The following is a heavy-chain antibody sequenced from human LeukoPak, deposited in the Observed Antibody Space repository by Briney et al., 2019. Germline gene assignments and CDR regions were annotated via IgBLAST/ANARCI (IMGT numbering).Heavy chain of an antibody. D-gene: IGHD6-19*01. J-gene: IGHJ3*02. CDR1: GFSFNDYS. CDR3: AKDQGGSGWYDAFDI. V-gene: IGHV3-21*01. Sequence: GGSLRLSCAASGFSFNDYSMNWVRQAPGEGLEWVSSISNSGHYIYNADSVRGRFTISRDVTRNSLYLQMNSLRAEDTAVYYCAKDQGGSGWYDAFDIWGQGTMVTVSS. CDR2: ISNSGHYI.